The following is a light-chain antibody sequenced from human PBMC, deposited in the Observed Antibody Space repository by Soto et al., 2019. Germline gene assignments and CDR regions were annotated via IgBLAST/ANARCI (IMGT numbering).Light chain of an antibody. J-gene: IGLJ2*01. V-gene: IGLV2-14*01. CDR1: SSDVGAYNY. CDR2: DVS. CDR3: SSYASSSTVI. Sequence: QSALARPASVSGSRGQSITISCTGTSSDVGAYNYVSWYQQHPVKAPKLMIYDVSSRPSGISNRFSGSKSGNTASLTISGVQAEDEADYYCSSYASSSTVIFGGGTKLTVL.